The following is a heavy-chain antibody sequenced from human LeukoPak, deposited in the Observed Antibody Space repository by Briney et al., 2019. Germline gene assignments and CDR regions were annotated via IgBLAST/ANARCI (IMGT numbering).Heavy chain of an antibody. D-gene: IGHD3-16*01. V-gene: IGHV3-23*01. Sequence: GGSLRLSCAASGFTFSNYAMNWVRQAPGKGLEWVSAISGGGLSTYYADSVKGRFTVSRDNSKNTLYLQMNSLRAEDTAVYYCARGWALDIWGQGTMVTVSS. J-gene: IGHJ3*02. CDR3: ARGWALDI. CDR1: GFTFSNYA. CDR2: ISGGGLST.